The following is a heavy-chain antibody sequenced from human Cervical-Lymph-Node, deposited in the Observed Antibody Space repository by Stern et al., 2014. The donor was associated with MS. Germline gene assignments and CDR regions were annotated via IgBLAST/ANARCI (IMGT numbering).Heavy chain of an antibody. Sequence: QVQLQQSGPGLVKPSQTLSLTCVISGDRVSSNRAAWNWIRQSPSRGLEWLGRTYYRFKWYDDYSVSVKSRMTINPDTSKNHFSLHVDSVTPEDTAVYYCARDHGIAFDIWGQGTMVTVSS. J-gene: IGHJ3*02. CDR1: GDRVSSNRAA. CDR2: TYYRFKWYD. V-gene: IGHV6-1*01. CDR3: ARDHGIAFDI.